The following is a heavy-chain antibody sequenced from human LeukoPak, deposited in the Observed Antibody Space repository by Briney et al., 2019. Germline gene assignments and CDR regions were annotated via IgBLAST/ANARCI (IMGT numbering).Heavy chain of an antibody. CDR3: ARDRYYDFWSGYYPRSHYYGMDV. CDR2: ISAYNGNT. J-gene: IGHJ6*02. Sequence: ASVKVSCKASGYTFTSYGISWVRQAPGQGLEWMGWISAYNGNTNYAQKLQGRVTMTTDTSTSTAYMELRSLRSDDTAVYYCARDRYYDFWSGYYPRSHYYGMDVWGQGTTVTVSS. V-gene: IGHV1-18*01. D-gene: IGHD3-3*01. CDR1: GYTFTSYG.